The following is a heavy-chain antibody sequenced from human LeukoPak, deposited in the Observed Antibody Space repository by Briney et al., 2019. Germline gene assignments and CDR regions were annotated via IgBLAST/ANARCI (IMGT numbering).Heavy chain of an antibody. D-gene: IGHD4-17*01. V-gene: IGHV5-51*01. CDR1: GYSFSGYW. Sequence: GESLKISCKGSGYSFSGYWIGWVRQMPGKGLEWMGIIYPDDSDTRYSPSFQGQVTISADKSINTAYLQWSSLKASDTAMYYCARQRVTTVSRTYYYYAMDVWGQGTTVTVSS. CDR3: ARQRVTTVSRTYYYYAMDV. J-gene: IGHJ6*02. CDR2: IYPDDSDT.